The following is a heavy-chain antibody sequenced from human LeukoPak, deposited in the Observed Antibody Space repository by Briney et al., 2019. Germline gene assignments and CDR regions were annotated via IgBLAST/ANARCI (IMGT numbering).Heavy chain of an antibody. D-gene: IGHD3-22*01. CDR2: IIPILGIA. CDR3: ARGLRDSSGYYHYYYYGMDV. Sequence: SVKVSCKASGGTFSSYAISWVRQAPGQGLEWMGRIIPILGIANYAQKFQGRVTITADKSTSTAYMELSSLRSEDTAVYYCARGLRDSSGYYHYYYYGMDVWGQGTTVTVSS. J-gene: IGHJ6*02. CDR1: GGTFSSYA. V-gene: IGHV1-69*04.